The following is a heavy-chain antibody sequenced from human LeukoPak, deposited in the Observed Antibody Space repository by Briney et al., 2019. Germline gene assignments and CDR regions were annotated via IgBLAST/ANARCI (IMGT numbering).Heavy chain of an antibody. CDR1: GFTFDDYG. CDR3: ARVLGHYSSGSYYSDAFDI. J-gene: IGHJ3*02. Sequence: GGSLRLSCSASGFTFDDYGMSWVRQAPGKGLEWVSGINWNGGSAGYADSVKGRFTISRDNAKNSLFLQMNSLRAEDTALYHCARVLGHYSSGSYYSDAFDIWGQGTMVTVSS. V-gene: IGHV3-20*01. CDR2: INWNGGSA. D-gene: IGHD3-10*01.